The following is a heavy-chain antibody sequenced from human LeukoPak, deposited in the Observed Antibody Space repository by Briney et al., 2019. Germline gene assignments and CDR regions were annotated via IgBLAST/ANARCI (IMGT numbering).Heavy chain of an antibody. CDR1: GGSISSSSYY. V-gene: IGHV4-39*01. Sequence: SETLSLTCTVSGGSISSSSYYWGWIRQPPGKGLEWIGSIYYSGSTYYNPSLKSRVTISVDTSKNQFSLKLSSVTAAGTAVYYCASVRRGYSYGQSQFDYWGQGTLVTVSS. D-gene: IGHD5-18*01. CDR3: ASVRRGYSYGQSQFDY. J-gene: IGHJ4*02. CDR2: IYYSGST.